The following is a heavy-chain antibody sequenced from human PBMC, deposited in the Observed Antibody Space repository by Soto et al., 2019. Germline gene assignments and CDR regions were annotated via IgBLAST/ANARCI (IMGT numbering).Heavy chain of an antibody. CDR1: GCTFSTYA. J-gene: IGHJ4*02. V-gene: IGHV3-23*01. D-gene: IGHD5-12*01. CDR2: ITGNGGNT. CDR3: AKNAEATIRVGFDY. Sequence: WGSLRLSCAASGCTFSTYAMNWVRKAQGKGLEWVSTITGNGGNTYYADSVKGRFTISRDNSKNTLHLQMNGLRVEDTAVYYCAKNAEATIRVGFDYWGQGTLVIVSS.